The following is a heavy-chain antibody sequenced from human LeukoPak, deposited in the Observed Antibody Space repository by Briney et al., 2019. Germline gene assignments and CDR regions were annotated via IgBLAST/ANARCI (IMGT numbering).Heavy chain of an antibody. V-gene: IGHV3-21*04. CDR1: GFTFSSYS. CDR3: SKGGSAFDM. CDR2: ISSSSSYI. J-gene: IGHJ3*02. Sequence: GGSLRLSCAASGFTFSSYSMNWVRQAPGKGLEWVSSISSSSSYIHYADSVKGRFTISRDNSKNTVDLQMNSLRVEDTALYYCSKGGSAFDMWGQGTMVTVSS. D-gene: IGHD2-15*01.